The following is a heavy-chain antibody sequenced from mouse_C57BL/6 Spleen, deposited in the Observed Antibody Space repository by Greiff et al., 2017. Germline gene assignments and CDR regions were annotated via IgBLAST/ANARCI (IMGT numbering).Heavy chain of an antibody. CDR1: GYTFTSYW. J-gene: IGHJ2*01. Sequence: QVQLQQPGAELVKPGASVKLSCKASGYTFTSYWMQWVKQRPGQGLEWIGEIDPSDSYTNYNQKFKGKATLTVDTSSSTAYMQLSSLTSEDSAVYYCARKAYYYGSKHFDYWGQGTTLTVPS. V-gene: IGHV1-50*01. D-gene: IGHD1-1*01. CDR2: IDPSDSYT. CDR3: ARKAYYYGSKHFDY.